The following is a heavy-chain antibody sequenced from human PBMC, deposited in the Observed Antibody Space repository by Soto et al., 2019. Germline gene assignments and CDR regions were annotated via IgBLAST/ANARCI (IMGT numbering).Heavy chain of an antibody. CDR3: AKEGWFGKIGPVGLRPHVYYYYYYMDV. J-gene: IGHJ6*03. D-gene: IGHD3-10*01. Sequence: QVQLVESGGGVVQPGRSLRLSCAASGFTFSSYGMHWVRQAPGKGLEWVAVISYDGSNKYYADSVKGRFTISRDNSKNTLYLQMNSLRAEDTAVYYCAKEGWFGKIGPVGLRPHVYYYYYYMDVWGKGTTVTVSS. V-gene: IGHV3-30*18. CDR2: ISYDGSNK. CDR1: GFTFSSYG.